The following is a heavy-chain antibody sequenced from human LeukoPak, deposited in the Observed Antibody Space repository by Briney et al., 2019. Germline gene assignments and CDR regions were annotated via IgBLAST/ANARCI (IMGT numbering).Heavy chain of an antibody. J-gene: IGHJ6*04. V-gene: IGHV1-2*04. CDR2: INPNSGGT. Sequence: ASVKVSCKASGYTFTGYYMHWVRQVPGQGLEWMGWINPNSGGTNYAQKFQGWVTMTRDTSISTAYMELSRLRSDDTAVYYCARTGTDYYYGMDVWGKGTTVTVSS. D-gene: IGHD1-1*01. CDR1: GYTFTGYY. CDR3: ARTGTDYYYGMDV.